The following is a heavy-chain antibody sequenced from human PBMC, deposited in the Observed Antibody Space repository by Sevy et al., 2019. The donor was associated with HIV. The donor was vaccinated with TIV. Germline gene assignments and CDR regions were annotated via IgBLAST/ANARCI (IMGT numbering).Heavy chain of an antibody. CDR1: GGTFSSYA. Sequence: ASVKVSCKASGGTFSSYAISWVRQAPGQGLEWMGGIIPIFGTANYAQKFQGRVTITADESTSTAYMELSSLRSEDTAVYYCARQRKNWYYGMDVWGQGTTVTVSS. J-gene: IGHJ6*02. V-gene: IGHV1-69*13. CDR2: IIPIFGTA. D-gene: IGHD1-1*01. CDR3: ARQRKNWYYGMDV.